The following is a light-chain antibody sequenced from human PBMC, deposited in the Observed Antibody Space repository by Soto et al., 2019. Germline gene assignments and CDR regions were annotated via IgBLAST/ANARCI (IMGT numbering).Light chain of an antibody. CDR3: QQYNSYFRT. CDR2: KAS. V-gene: IGKV1-5*03. J-gene: IGKJ1*01. CDR1: QSISTW. Sequence: DIQVTQSTSTLSASVGDRVTITCRASQSISTWLAWYQQKPGKAPKLLIYKASSLESGVPSRFSGSGSGTEFTLTISSLQPDDFARYYCQQYNSYFRTFGQGTKVEIK.